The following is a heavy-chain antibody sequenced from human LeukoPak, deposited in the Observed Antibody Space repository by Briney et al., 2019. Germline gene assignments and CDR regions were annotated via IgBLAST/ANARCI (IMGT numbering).Heavy chain of an antibody. J-gene: IGHJ5*02. CDR2: ISGSGGRP. V-gene: IGHV3-23*01. CDR3: ARVPAALNWFDP. CDR1: GITLGNYG. Sequence: GGSLRLSCAVSGITLGNYGMSWVRQAPGKGLEWVAGISGSGGRPNYADSVKGRFTISRDNAKNTLYLQMNSLRAEDTAVYYCARVPAALNWFDPWGQGTLVTVSS.